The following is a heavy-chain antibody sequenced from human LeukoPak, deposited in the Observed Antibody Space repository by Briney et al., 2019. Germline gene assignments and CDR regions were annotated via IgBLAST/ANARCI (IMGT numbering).Heavy chain of an antibody. D-gene: IGHD3-10*01. CDR1: GGSISSYY. V-gene: IGHV4-59*01. CDR2: IYYSGST. CDR3: ARASSEWGVIGFGEPGPPYAFDY. J-gene: IGHJ4*02. Sequence: SETLSLTCTVSGGSISSYYWSWIRQPPGKGLEWIGYIYYSGSTNYNPSLKSRVTISVDTSKNQFSLKLSSVTAADTAVYYCARASSEWGVIGFGEPGPPYAFDYWGQGTLVTVSS.